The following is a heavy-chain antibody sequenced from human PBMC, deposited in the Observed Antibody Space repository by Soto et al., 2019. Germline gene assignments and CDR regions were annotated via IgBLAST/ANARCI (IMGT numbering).Heavy chain of an antibody. D-gene: IGHD1-26*01. CDR1: GYTFTSYD. J-gene: IGHJ6*03. Sequence: ASVKVSCKASGYTFTSYDINWVRQATGQGLEWMGWMNPNSGNTGYAQKFQGRVTMTRNTSISTAYMELSSLRSEDTAVYYCARGRATAHYYYYYYMDVWGKGTTVTV. CDR2: MNPNSGNT. V-gene: IGHV1-8*01. CDR3: ARGRATAHYYYYYYMDV.